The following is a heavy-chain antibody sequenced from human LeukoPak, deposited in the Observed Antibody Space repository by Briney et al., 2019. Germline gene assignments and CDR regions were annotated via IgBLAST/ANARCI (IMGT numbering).Heavy chain of an antibody. J-gene: IGHJ4*02. CDR2: INPKSGGT. D-gene: IGHD3-9*01. V-gene: IGHV1-2*02. CDR1: GYTFTDYY. CDR3: VREYYDILTGSGGAGYYFDY. Sequence: GASVKVSCKASGYTFTDYYMHWVRQAPGQGLEWMGWINPKSGGTSYAQNFQGRVTMTRDTSINTAYMELSRLRSDDAAVYHCVREYYDILTGSGGAGYYFDYWAREPWSPSP.